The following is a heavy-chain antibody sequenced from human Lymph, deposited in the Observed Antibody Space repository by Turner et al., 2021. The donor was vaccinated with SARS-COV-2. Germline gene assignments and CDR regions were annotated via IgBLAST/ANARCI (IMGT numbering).Heavy chain of an antibody. CDR2: IYSGGSK. D-gene: IGHD6-6*01. V-gene: IGHV3-53*01. CDR1: GFTVSSNY. CDR3: ATPGLSSSSLNY. J-gene: IGHJ4*02. Sequence: EVQLVQSGGDLIQPARSLRLSCAASGFTVSSNYMSWVRQATGTGLEWVSLIYSGGSKYYADSVKGRFTISRDNSKNTLYLQMNSLRAEDTDVYYCATPGLSSSSLNYWGQGTLVTVSS.